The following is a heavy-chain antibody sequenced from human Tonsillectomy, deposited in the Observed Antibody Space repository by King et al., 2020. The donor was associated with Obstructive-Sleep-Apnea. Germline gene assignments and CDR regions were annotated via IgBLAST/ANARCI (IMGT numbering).Heavy chain of an antibody. CDR2: IFSNDEK. V-gene: IGHV2-26*01. J-gene: IGHJ5*02. CDR3: ERILKEILWFGEVNGFDP. CDR1: GFSLSNARMG. D-gene: IGHD3-10*01. Sequence: VTLKESGPVLLKPTETLTLTCTVSGFSLSNARMGVSWIRQPPGKSLEVLAHIFSNDEKSYSTSLKSRLTISKDNSKSQVVLTMTNMDPVDTATYYCERILKEILWFGEVNGFDPWGQGTLVTVSS.